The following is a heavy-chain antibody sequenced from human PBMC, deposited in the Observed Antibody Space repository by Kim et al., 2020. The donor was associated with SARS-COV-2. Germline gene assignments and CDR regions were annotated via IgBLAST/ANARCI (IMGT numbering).Heavy chain of an antibody. Sequence: SETLSLTCAVYGGSFSGYYLSWIRQPPGKGLEWIGEINHSGSTNYNPSLKSRVTISVDTSKNQFPLKLSSVTAADTAVYYCAVGAAPIGQYWGQGTLATV. J-gene: IGHJ4*02. D-gene: IGHD6-13*01. CDR1: GGSFSGYY. CDR3: AVGAAPIGQY. V-gene: IGHV4-34*01. CDR2: INHSGST.